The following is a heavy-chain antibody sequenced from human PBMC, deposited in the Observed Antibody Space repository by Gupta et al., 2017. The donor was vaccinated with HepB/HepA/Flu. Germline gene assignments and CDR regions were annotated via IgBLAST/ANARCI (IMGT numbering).Heavy chain of an antibody. V-gene: IGHV3-7*01. Sequence: EVQLVESGGGLVQPGGSLRLSCAASGFTFSSYWMSWVRQAPGKGLEWVANIKQDGSEKYYVDSVKGRFTISRDNAKNSLYLQMNSLRAEDTAVYYCARDGRIAEETGLFDYWGQGTLVTVSS. CDR3: ARDGRIAEETGLFDY. D-gene: IGHD6-13*01. CDR2: IKQDGSEK. J-gene: IGHJ4*02. CDR1: GFTFSSYW.